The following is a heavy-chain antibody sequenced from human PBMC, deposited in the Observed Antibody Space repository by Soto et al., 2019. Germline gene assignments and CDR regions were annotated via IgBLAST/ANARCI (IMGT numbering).Heavy chain of an antibody. CDR1: GDTFNFYS. CDR3: AGSYGSGYRAFDY. Sequence: QVQLVQSGAEVKRPGSSVKVSCKASGDTFNFYSINWVRQAPGLGLEWMGRVNPVVSRSNYAQKFKGRVTMTVDKYTSTAYMELSSMRSEDTAIYYCAGSYGSGYRAFDYWGQGALGTVSS. D-gene: IGHD3-10*01. J-gene: IGHJ4*02. V-gene: IGHV1-69*02. CDR2: VNPVVSRS.